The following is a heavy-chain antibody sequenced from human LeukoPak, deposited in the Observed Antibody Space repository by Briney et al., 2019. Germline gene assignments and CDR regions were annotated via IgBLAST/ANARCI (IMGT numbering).Heavy chain of an antibody. Sequence: SETLSLTCAVYGGSFSGYYWSLIRQPPGKGLEWIWEINHSGSTNYNPSPKSRVTISVDTSKTQFSLKLSSVTAADTAVYYCARERGYSGYTSPFDPWGQGTLVTVSS. D-gene: IGHD5-12*01. CDR1: GGSFSGYY. J-gene: IGHJ5*02. V-gene: IGHV4-34*01. CDR2: INHSGST. CDR3: ARERGYSGYTSPFDP.